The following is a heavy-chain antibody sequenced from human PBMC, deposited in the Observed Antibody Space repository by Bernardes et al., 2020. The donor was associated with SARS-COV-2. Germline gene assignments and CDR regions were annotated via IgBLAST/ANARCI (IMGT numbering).Heavy chain of an antibody. CDR1: GFTVSSNY. J-gene: IGHJ6*02. CDR2: IYSGGST. D-gene: IGHD2-15*01. CDR3: ARDQSSSYHHYNILPSPWYYGMDV. Sequence: GGSLRLSCAASGFTVSSNYMSWVRQAPGKGLEWVSVIYSGGSTYYADSVKGRFTISRDNSKNTLYLQMNSLRAEDTAVYYCARDQSSSYHHYNILPSPWYYGMDVWGQGTTVTVSS. V-gene: IGHV3-53*01.